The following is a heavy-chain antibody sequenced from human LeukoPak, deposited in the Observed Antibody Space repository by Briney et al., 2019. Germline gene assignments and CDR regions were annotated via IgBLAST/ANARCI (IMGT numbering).Heavy chain of an antibody. CDR1: GFTFSRYG. V-gene: IGHV3-33*01. D-gene: IGHD3-3*01. Sequence: PGGSLRLSCAASGFTFSRYGMHWVRQAPGKGLEWVAVIWYDGSNKYYADSVKGRFTISRDNSKNTLYLQMNSLRAEDTAVYYCARDHYDFWSGSNSLSDYWGQGTLVTVSS. CDR2: IWYDGSNK. CDR3: ARDHYDFWSGSNSLSDY. J-gene: IGHJ4*02.